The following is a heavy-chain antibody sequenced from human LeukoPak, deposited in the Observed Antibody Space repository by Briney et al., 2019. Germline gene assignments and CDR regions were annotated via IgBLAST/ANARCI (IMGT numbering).Heavy chain of an antibody. J-gene: IGHJ4*02. CDR1: GGSFSGYY. Sequence: SETLSLTCAVYGGSFSGYYWSWIRQPPGKGLEWIGEINHSGSTNYNPSLKSRVTISVDTSKNQFSLKLSSVTAADTAVYNCARDVVGYYDSSGYYRYDQFFDYWGQGTLVTVSS. V-gene: IGHV4-34*09. D-gene: IGHD3-22*01. CDR3: ARDVVGYYDSSGYYRYDQFFDY. CDR2: INHSGST.